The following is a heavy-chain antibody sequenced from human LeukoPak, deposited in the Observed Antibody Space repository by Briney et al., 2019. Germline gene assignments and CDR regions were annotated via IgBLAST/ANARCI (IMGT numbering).Heavy chain of an antibody. CDR1: GFTFGSYS. CDR2: ISSSGSPI. Sequence: GGSLRLSCAASGFTFGSYSMNWVRQAPGKGLEWVSYISSSGSPIYYADSVKGRFTISRDNAKNSLYLQMNSLRAEDTAAYYCARGPSGGNNLWMDYWGQGTLVTVSS. J-gene: IGHJ4*02. D-gene: IGHD1-20*01. CDR3: ARGPSGGNNLWMDY. V-gene: IGHV3-48*03.